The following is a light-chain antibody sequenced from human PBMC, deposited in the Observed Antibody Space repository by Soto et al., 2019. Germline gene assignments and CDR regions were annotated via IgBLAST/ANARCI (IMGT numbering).Light chain of an antibody. Sequence: EIVMTQSPATLSVSPGERATLSCRASQSVNSNLAWYQQKPGQAPRLLIYGASSRATGIPARFSGSGSGTEFTLTITSLQSEDFAVYYCQQYNSWPRTFGQGTKVELK. CDR3: QQYNSWPRT. CDR1: QSVNSN. J-gene: IGKJ1*01. V-gene: IGKV3-15*01. CDR2: GAS.